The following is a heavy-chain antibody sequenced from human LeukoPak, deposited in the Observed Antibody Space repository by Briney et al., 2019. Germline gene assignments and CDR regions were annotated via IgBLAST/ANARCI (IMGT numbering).Heavy chain of an antibody. V-gene: IGHV3-30-3*01. CDR2: ISYDGSNK. Sequence: PGRSLRLSCAASGFTFSSYAMHWVRQAPGKGLEWVAVISYDGSNKYYADSVKGRFTISRDNSKNTLYLQMNSLRAEDTAVYYCARGSYYDSSGYYFYEAYFDYWGQGTLVTVSS. J-gene: IGHJ4*02. CDR1: GFTFSSYA. CDR3: ARGSYYDSSGYYFYEAYFDY. D-gene: IGHD3-22*01.